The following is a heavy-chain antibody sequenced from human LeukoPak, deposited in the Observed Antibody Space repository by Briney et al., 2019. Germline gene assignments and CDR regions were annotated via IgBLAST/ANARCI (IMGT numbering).Heavy chain of an antibody. CDR2: IWYDGSNK. CDR1: GFTFSSYG. CDR3: ARGVTGSYRTYYFDY. D-gene: IGHD1-26*01. J-gene: IGHJ4*02. Sequence: GGSLRLSCAASGFTFSSYGMHWVRQAPGKGLEWVAVIWYDGSNKYYADSVKGRFTISRDNSKNTLYLQMNSLRAEDTAVYYCARGVTGSYRTYYFDYWGQGTLVTVSS. V-gene: IGHV3-33*01.